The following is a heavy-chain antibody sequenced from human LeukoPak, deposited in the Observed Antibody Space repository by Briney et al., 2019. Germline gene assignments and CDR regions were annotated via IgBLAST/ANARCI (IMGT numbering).Heavy chain of an antibody. D-gene: IGHD1-26*01. CDR1: GFSFSDHY. J-gene: IGHJ4*02. Sequence: GGSLRLSCAASGFSFSDHYMDWVRLAPGKGLEWVGRIKNKANSYGTDYAASVKGRFTLSRDDSKDPLYLQMNSLRSEDTALYYCTRVRLGAATRYFDYWGQGTLVTVSS. CDR3: TRVRLGAATRYFDY. V-gene: IGHV3-72*01. CDR2: IKNKANSYGT.